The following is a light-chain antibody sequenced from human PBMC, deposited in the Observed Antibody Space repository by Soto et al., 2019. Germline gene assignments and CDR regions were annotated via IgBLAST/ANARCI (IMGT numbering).Light chain of an antibody. CDR1: SSDIGRYNY. CDR2: GVS. V-gene: IGLV2-14*01. Sequence: QSALTQPASVSGSPGQSITISCTGTSSDIGRYNYVSWYQHHPGKAPQVMIYGVSNRPSGVSYRFSGSKSGNTASLTIPGLQAEDEAEYYCSLGTTTSWVFGTGTKVTVL. CDR3: SLGTTTSWV. J-gene: IGLJ1*01.